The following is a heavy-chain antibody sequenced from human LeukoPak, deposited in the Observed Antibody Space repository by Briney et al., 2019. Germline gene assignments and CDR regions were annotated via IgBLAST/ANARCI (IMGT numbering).Heavy chain of an antibody. CDR3: ARLIGEIDY. D-gene: IGHD3-10*01. Sequence: PSETLSLTCTVSGGSISSDYWSWIRQPPGKGLEWIGYIYYSGSTNYNPSLKSRVTISVDTSKNQFSLKLSSVTAADTAVYYCARLIGEIDYWGQGTLVTVSS. CDR2: IYYSGST. J-gene: IGHJ4*02. CDR1: GGSISSDY. V-gene: IGHV4-59*08.